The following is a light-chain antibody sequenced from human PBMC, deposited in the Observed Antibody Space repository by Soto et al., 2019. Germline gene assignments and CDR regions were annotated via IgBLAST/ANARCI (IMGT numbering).Light chain of an antibody. Sequence: EIVLTQPPATLSLSPGERATLSCRDSQSVSSYLAWYQQKPGQAPRLLIYDASNRATGIPARFSGSGSGTDFTLTISSLEPEDFAVYYCQQRSNWPPITFGQGTHWRL. V-gene: IGKV3-11*01. CDR1: QSVSSY. CDR2: DAS. CDR3: QQRSNWPPIT. J-gene: IGKJ5*01.